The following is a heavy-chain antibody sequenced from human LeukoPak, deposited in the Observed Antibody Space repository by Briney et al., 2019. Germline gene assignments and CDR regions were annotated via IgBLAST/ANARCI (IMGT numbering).Heavy chain of an antibody. CDR3: AKSHHVTAIDY. D-gene: IGHD2-21*02. CDR2: ISGSGGST. Sequence: GGTLRLSCAASGFTFSHYGMTWVRQAPGKGLEWVSAISGSGGSTYYAGSVKGRFTISRDNSKNTLYLQMNSLRANDTAVYYCAKSHHVTAIDYWGQGTLVTVSS. J-gene: IGHJ4*02. CDR1: GFTFSHYG. V-gene: IGHV3-23*01.